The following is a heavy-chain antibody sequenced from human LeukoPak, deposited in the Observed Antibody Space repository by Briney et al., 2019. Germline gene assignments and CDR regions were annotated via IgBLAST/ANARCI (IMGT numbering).Heavy chain of an antibody. Sequence: GGSLRLSCAASGFTFSSYSMNWVRQAPGKGLEWVSSISSSSSYIYYADSVKGRFIISRDNAKNSLYVQMNSLRAEDTAVYYCARDRYYGSGSTLDYWGQGTLVTVSS. CDR1: GFTFSSYS. V-gene: IGHV3-21*01. J-gene: IGHJ4*02. CDR3: ARDRYYGSGSTLDY. CDR2: ISSSSSYI. D-gene: IGHD3-10*01.